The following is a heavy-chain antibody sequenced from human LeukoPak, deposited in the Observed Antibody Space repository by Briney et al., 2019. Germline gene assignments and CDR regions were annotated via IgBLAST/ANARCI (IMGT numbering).Heavy chain of an antibody. CDR3: ARSPTYYDSSGYYPDY. J-gene: IGHJ4*02. V-gene: IGHV3-74*01. Sequence: PGGSLRLSCAASGFTFSSYWMHWVRQAPGKGLVWVSRINSDGSSTSYADSVKGRFTISRDNAKNTLYLQMSSLRAEDTAVYYCARSPTYYDSSGYYPDYWGQGTLVTVSS. CDR1: GFTFSSYW. D-gene: IGHD3-22*01. CDR2: INSDGSST.